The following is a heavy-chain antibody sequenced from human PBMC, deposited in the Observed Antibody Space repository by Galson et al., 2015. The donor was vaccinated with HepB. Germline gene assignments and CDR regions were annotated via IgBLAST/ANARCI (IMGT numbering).Heavy chain of an antibody. J-gene: IGHJ4*02. D-gene: IGHD3-22*01. Sequence: SLRLSCAASGFTFSSYAMSWVRQAPGKGLEWVSAISGSGGSTYYADSVKGRFTISRDNTKNTLYLQMNSLRAEDTAVYYCAKGTMIVVVIPFDYWGQGTLVTVSS. CDR1: GFTFSSYA. V-gene: IGHV3-23*01. CDR3: AKGTMIVVVIPFDY. CDR2: ISGSGGST.